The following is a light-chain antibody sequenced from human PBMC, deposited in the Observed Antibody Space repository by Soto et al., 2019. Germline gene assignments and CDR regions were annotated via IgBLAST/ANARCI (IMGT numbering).Light chain of an antibody. Sequence: QSALTQPRSVSGSPGESVTISCTGSSSDVGSYNYVSWYQQYPGKAPKVMIYDVTERRSEVPDRFSGSKSGNTASLTISGLQAEDEAEYFCCSYSGSDTLLFGGGTKVTVL. CDR3: CSYSGSDTLL. CDR1: SSDVGSYNY. V-gene: IGLV2-11*01. J-gene: IGLJ3*02. CDR2: DVT.